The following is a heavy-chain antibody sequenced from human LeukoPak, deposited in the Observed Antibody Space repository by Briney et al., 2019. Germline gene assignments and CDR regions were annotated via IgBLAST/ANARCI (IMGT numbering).Heavy chain of an antibody. CDR1: GFTFSSYG. D-gene: IGHD1-1*01. V-gene: IGHV3-23*01. Sequence: GGSLRLSCAASGFTFSSYGMSWVRQAPGKGLEWVSAISGSGGSTYYADSVKGRFTISKDNSKNTLYLQMNSLRAEDTAVYYCAEGYGTTGTASSNWFDPWGQGTLVTVSS. CDR2: ISGSGGST. J-gene: IGHJ5*02. CDR3: AEGYGTTGTASSNWFDP.